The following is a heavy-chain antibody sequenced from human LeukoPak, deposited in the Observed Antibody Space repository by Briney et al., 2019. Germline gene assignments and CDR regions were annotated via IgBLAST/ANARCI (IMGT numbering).Heavy chain of an antibody. CDR3: ARGSSSWYVDNWLDP. Sequence: PGGSLRLSCAASGFTFSSYAMSWVRQAPGKGLEWVSAISGSGGSTYYADSVKGRFTISRDNSKNTLYLQMNSLRAEDTAVYYCARGSSSWYVDNWLDPWGQGTLVTVSS. V-gene: IGHV3-23*01. D-gene: IGHD6-13*01. J-gene: IGHJ5*02. CDR2: ISGSGGST. CDR1: GFTFSSYA.